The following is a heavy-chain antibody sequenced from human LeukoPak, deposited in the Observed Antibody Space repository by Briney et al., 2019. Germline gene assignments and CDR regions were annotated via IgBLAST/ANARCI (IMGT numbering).Heavy chain of an antibody. Sequence: SQTLSLTCAISGDSVSSNSAAWNWIRQSPSRVLEWLGRTYYRAKWYNDYAVSVKSRITINPDTSKNQFSLKLSSVTAADTAVYYCARGPRGSGYYRSLDYWGQGTLVTVSS. J-gene: IGHJ4*02. D-gene: IGHD3-3*01. CDR3: ARGPRGSGYYRSLDY. CDR2: TYYRAKWYN. CDR1: GDSVSSNSAA. V-gene: IGHV6-1*01.